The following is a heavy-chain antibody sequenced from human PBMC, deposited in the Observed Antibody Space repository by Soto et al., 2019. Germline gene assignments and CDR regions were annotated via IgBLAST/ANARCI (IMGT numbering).Heavy chain of an antibody. CDR1: GFSFGSYG. D-gene: IGHD1-26*01. V-gene: IGHV3-30*03. CDR2: ISYDGSNK. Sequence: GGSLRLSCVGSGFSFGSYGMHWVRQAPGKGLEWLSLISYDGSNKYYSDSVKGRFTISRDNSKNTLFLQMNSLRGEDTAVYYCARDLVASTTGRRAPFGYWGQGTLVTVYS. J-gene: IGHJ4*02. CDR3: ARDLVASTTGRRAPFGY.